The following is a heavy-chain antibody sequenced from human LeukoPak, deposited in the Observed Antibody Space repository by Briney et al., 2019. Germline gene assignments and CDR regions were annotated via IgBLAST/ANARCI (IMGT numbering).Heavy chain of an antibody. CDR2: LYTGGST. Sequence: GGSLRLSCAASGFTVSSNHMIWVRRAPGKGPEWVSVLYTGGSTYYADSVKGRFTISRDNSKNTLYLQMNSLRPEDTAVYHCAAGQTLWNYFDFWGQGTLVTVSS. V-gene: IGHV3-66*02. CDR1: GFTVSSNH. D-gene: IGHD5-18*01. J-gene: IGHJ4*02. CDR3: AAGQTLWNYFDF.